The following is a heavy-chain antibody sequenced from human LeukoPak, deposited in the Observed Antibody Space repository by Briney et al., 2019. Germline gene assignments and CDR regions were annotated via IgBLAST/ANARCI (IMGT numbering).Heavy chain of an antibody. CDR3: TTGITMVRGVIHLIDY. Sequence: GGSLRLSCAASGFTFSNAWMRWVRQAPGKGLEWVGRIKSKTDGGTTDYAAPVKGRFTISKDHSKNTLYLQMNSLKTEDTAVYSCTTGITMVRGVIHLIDYWGQGTLVTVSS. J-gene: IGHJ4*02. V-gene: IGHV3-15*01. CDR1: GFTFSNAW. D-gene: IGHD3-10*01. CDR2: IKSKTDGGTT.